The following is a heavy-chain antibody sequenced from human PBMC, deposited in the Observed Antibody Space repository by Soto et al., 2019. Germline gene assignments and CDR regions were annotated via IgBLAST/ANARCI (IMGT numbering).Heavy chain of an antibody. CDR2: ISPYNGTT. J-gene: IGHJ6*02. D-gene: IGHD3-22*01. CDR1: GYTFTTYG. V-gene: IGHV1-18*04. Sequence: ASVKVSCKASGYTFTTYGISWVRQAPGQGLEWMGWISPYNGTTKYAEKFQGEMTMTTDTATSTAYMDLGSLRSDDTAVYYCARDLYETEGVITLGYYGMDVWGQGTTVTVSS. CDR3: ARDLYETEGVITLGYYGMDV.